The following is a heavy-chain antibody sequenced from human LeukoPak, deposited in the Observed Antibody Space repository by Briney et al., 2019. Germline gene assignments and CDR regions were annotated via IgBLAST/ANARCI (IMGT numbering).Heavy chain of an antibody. CDR3: ARADYGDYAFDY. Sequence: SETLPLTCTVSGGSISSYYWSWIRQPPGKGLEWIGYIYYSGSTNYNPSLKSRVTISVDTSKNQFSLKLSSVTAADTAVYYCARADYGDYAFDYWGQGTLVTVSS. CDR2: IYYSGST. J-gene: IGHJ4*02. D-gene: IGHD4-17*01. V-gene: IGHV4-59*01. CDR1: GGSISSYY.